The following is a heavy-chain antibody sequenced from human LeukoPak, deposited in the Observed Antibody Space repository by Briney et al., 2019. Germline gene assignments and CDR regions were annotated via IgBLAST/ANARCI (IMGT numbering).Heavy chain of an antibody. CDR1: GGSISSYY. V-gene: IGHV4-4*09. J-gene: IGHJ4*02. D-gene: IGHD3-22*01. CDR3: ARHGGYDSSGYYEYYFDY. CDR2: IYTSGST. Sequence: SETLSLTCTVSGGSISSYYWSWIRQPPGKGLEWIGYIYTSGSTNYNPSLKSRVTISVDTSKNQFSLKLSSVTAADTAVYYCARHGGYDSSGYYEYYFDYWGQGTLVTVSS.